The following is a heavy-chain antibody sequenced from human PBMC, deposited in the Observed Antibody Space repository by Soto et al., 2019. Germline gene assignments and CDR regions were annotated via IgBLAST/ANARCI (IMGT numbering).Heavy chain of an antibody. D-gene: IGHD3-3*01. CDR1: GFTFSSYG. J-gene: IGHJ4*02. CDR3: AREINDFWSGYFYTPPDY. Sequence: GGSLRLSCAASGFTFSSYGMHWVRQAPGKGLEWVAVIWYDGSNKYYADSVKGRFTISRDNSKNTLYLQMNSLRAEDTAVYYCAREINDFWSGYFYTPPDYWGQGTLVTVSS. V-gene: IGHV3-33*01. CDR2: IWYDGSNK.